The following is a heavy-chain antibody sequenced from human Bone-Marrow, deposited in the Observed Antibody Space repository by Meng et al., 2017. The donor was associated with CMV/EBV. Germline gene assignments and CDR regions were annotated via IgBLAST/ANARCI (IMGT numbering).Heavy chain of an antibody. CDR3: ARDRGPPYSSGWYDY. D-gene: IGHD6-19*01. CDR1: GGSISSYY. V-gene: IGHV3-11*01. J-gene: IGHJ4*02. Sequence: GGSLRLSCTVSGGSISSYYWSWIRQAPGKGLEWVSYISSSGSTIYYADSVKGRFTISRDNAKNSLYLQMNSLRAEDTAVYYCARDRGPPYSSGWYDYWGQGTLVTISS. CDR2: ISSSGSTI.